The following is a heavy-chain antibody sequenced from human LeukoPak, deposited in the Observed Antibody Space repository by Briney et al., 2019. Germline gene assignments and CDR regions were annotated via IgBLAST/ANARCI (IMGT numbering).Heavy chain of an antibody. D-gene: IGHD2-15*01. Sequence: AAVRVSYKASGYTFTIDGISWGRQAPGQGGERMGWISAYNGNTNYAQKLQGRVTMTTDTSTSTAYMELRSLRSDDTAVYYCARVCSGGSCYPGGFDYWGQGTLVTVSS. V-gene: IGHV1-18*01. J-gene: IGHJ4*02. CDR1: GYTFTIDG. CDR3: ARVCSGGSCYPGGFDY. CDR2: ISAYNGNT.